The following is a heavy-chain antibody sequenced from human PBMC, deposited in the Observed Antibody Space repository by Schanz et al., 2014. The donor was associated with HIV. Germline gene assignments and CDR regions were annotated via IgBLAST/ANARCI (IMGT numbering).Heavy chain of an antibody. CDR2: LWFDGSID. CDR1: GFTFSSYA. D-gene: IGHD2-2*01. V-gene: IGHV3-33*08. Sequence: QVQLVESGGGVVQPGRSLRLSCAASGFTFSSYAMHWVRQAPGKGLEWVAILWFDGSIDYYVDSVKGRFTVFRDNSKNTLYLQMNSLSPEDTAVYYCARDGAMAFSLGMDVWGQGTTVTVSS. CDR3: ARDGAMAFSLGMDV. J-gene: IGHJ6*02.